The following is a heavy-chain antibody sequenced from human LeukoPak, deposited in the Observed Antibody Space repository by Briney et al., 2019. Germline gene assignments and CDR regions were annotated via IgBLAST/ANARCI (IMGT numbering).Heavy chain of an antibody. J-gene: IGHJ4*02. CDR1: GYTLTELS. Sequence: ASVKVSCKVSGYTLTELSMHWVRQAPGKGLEWMGGFDPEDGETIYAQKFQGRVTMTRDTSTSTVYMELSSLRSEDTAVYYCARADILTGYCFDYWGQGTLVTVSS. CDR2: FDPEDGET. V-gene: IGHV1-24*01. CDR3: ARADILTGYCFDY. D-gene: IGHD3-9*01.